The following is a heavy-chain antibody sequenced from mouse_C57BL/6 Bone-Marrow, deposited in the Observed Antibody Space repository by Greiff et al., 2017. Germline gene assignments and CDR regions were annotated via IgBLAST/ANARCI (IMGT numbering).Heavy chain of an antibody. J-gene: IGHJ1*03. CDR1: GFTFSSYG. V-gene: IGHV5-6*01. CDR3: ASHDGYFYWYFDV. Sequence: EVMLVESGGDLVKPGGSLKLSCAASGFTFSSYGMSWVRQTPDKRLEWVATISSGGSYTYYPDSVKGRFTISRDNAKNTLYLQMSRLKSEDTAMYYCASHDGYFYWYFDVWGTGTTVTVSS. D-gene: IGHD2-3*01. CDR2: ISSGGSYT.